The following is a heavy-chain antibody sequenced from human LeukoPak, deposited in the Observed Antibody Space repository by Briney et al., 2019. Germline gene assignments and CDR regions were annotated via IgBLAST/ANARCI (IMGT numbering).Heavy chain of an antibody. Sequence: TGGSLRLSCVVSGFTFSTYWMSWVRQAPRKGLEWVSSISSSSSYIYYADSVKGRFTISRDNAKNSLYLQMNSLRAEDTAVYYCARGSGSYYNVGVQGTLVTVSS. D-gene: IGHD3-10*01. CDR3: ARGSGSYYNV. V-gene: IGHV3-21*01. J-gene: IGHJ4*02. CDR1: GFTFSTYW. CDR2: ISSSSSYI.